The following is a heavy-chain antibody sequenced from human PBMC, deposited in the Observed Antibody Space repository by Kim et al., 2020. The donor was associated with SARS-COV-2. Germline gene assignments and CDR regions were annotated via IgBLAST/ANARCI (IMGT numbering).Heavy chain of an antibody. J-gene: IGHJ5*02. D-gene: IGHD3-3*01. CDR1: GGSISSSSYY. Sequence: SETLSLTCTVSGGSISSSSYYWGWIRQPPGKGLEWIGSIYYSGSTYYNPSLKSLVTISVDTSQNQFSLKLSSVTAADTAVYYCARLHLRRITIFGVVEKGNCVDPWGQGTLVTVSS. CDR2: IYYSGST. V-gene: IGHV4-39*01. CDR3: ARLHLRRITIFGVVEKGNCVDP.